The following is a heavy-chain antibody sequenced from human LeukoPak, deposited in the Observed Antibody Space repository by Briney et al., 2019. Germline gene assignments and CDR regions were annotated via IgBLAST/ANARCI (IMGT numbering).Heavy chain of an antibody. Sequence: SQTLSLTCTVSGGSISGGSYYWSWIRQPAGKGLEWIGSIYHSGSTYYNPSLKSRVTISVDTSKNQFSLKLSSVTAADTAVYYCARRHYYGSGSFDYWGQGTLVTVSS. CDR1: GGSISGGSYY. V-gene: IGHV4-61*02. J-gene: IGHJ4*02. CDR3: ARRHYYGSGSFDY. D-gene: IGHD3-10*01. CDR2: IYHSGST.